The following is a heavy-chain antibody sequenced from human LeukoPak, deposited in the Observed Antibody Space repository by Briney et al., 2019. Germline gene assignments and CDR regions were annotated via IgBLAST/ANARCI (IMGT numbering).Heavy chain of an antibody. CDR2: IFYSGST. CDR1: GGSISSYY. J-gene: IGHJ4*02. D-gene: IGHD3-22*01. V-gene: IGHV4-59*01. Sequence: SETLSLTCTVSGGSISSYYWSWIRQPPGKGLEWIGYIFYSGSTNYNPSLKSRVTISVDTSKNQFSLKLSSVTAADTAVYYCARTGTYYYDSSGYKDYFDHWGQGTPVTVSS. CDR3: ARTGTYYYDSSGYKDYFDH.